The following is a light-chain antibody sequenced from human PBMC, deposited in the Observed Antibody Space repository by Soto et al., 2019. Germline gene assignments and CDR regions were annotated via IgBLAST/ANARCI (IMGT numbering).Light chain of an antibody. CDR1: QSVSSSY. V-gene: IGKV3-20*01. CDR3: QQYGSSRT. CDR2: GAS. J-gene: IGKJ1*01. Sequence: EIVLTQSPGTLSLSPGERATLSCRASQSVSSSYLAWYQQKPGQAPRLLIYGASSRATGIPDRFNGSGSGTDFTLTISRLEPEDFAVYYCQQYGSSRTFGQGTKVDIK.